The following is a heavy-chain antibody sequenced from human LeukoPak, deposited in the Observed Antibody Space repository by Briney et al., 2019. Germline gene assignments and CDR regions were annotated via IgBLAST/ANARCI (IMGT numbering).Heavy chain of an antibody. D-gene: IGHD3-16*01. CDR3: ARGGGLDV. CDR2: INHNGNVN. J-gene: IGHJ6*02. CDR1: GFTFSSYW. Sequence: GGSLRLSCAASGFTFSSYWMNWARQAPGKGLEWVASINHNGNVNYYVDSAKRRFTISRDNAKNSLYLQMSNLRAEDTAVYFCARGGGLDVWGQGATVTVSS. V-gene: IGHV3-7*03.